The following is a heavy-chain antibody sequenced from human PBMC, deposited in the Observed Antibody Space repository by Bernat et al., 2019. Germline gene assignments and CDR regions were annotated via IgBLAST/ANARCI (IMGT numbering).Heavy chain of an antibody. CDR2: VSNRVHT. CDR1: GITVTNYH. CDR3: AGGGATAGGFDV. J-gene: IGHJ3*01. Sequence: EVQLEESGGGLVQPGGSLRLSCAVSGITVTNYHMSWVRQAPGKGLESVSVVSNRVHTYYTDSVEGRISIFTDLSTNTLSLQMGSLGLEDTAVYFCAGGGATAGGFDVWDRGAMVIVSS. D-gene: IGHD5-12*01. V-gene: IGHV3-53*04.